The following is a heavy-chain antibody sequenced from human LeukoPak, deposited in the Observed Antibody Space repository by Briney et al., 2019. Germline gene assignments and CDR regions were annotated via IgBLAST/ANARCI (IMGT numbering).Heavy chain of an antibody. D-gene: IGHD6-13*01. V-gene: IGHV3-23*01. CDR1: GFTFSSYA. Sequence: GGSLRLSCAASGFTFSSYAMSWVRQAPGKGLEWVSAISGSGGSTYYADSVKGRFTISRDNSKNTLYLQMNSLRAEDTAVYYCALAAAGTWDYYYYYGMDVWGQGTTVTVSS. CDR3: ALAAAGTWDYYYYYGMDV. J-gene: IGHJ6*02. CDR2: ISGSGGST.